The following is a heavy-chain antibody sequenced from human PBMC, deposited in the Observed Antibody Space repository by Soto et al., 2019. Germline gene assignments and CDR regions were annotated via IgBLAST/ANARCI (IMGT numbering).Heavy chain of an antibody. Sequence: PSQTLSLTCAISGDSVSSNSAAWNWIRQSPSRGLEWLGRTYYRSKWYNDYAVSVKSRITINPDTSKKQISLQLNSVTPEDTAEYYCARGSSGRYYYYYGMDVWGQGTTVTVSS. CDR2: TYYRSKWYN. D-gene: IGHD6-6*01. CDR1: GDSVSSNSAA. V-gene: IGHV6-1*01. J-gene: IGHJ6*02. CDR3: ARGSSGRYYYYYGMDV.